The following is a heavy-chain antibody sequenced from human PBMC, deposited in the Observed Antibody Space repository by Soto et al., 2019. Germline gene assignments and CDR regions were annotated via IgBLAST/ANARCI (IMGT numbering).Heavy chain of an antibody. CDR3: AKAGYGSGSPNNWFDP. J-gene: IGHJ5*02. V-gene: IGHV3-23*01. CDR1: GFTFSSYA. Sequence: GGSLRLSCAASGFTFSSYAMSWVRQAPGKGLEWVSAISGSGGSTYYADSVKGRFTISRDNSKNTLYLQMNSLRAEDTAVYYCAKAGYGSGSPNNWFDPWGQGTLVTVSS. CDR2: ISGSGGST. D-gene: IGHD3-10*01.